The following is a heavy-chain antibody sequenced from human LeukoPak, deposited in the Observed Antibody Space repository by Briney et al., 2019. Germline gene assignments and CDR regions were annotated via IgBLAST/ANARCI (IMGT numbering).Heavy chain of an antibody. CDR3: ARSNYDFWSGYYFAYFDY. J-gene: IGHJ4*02. Sequence: PGGSLRLSCAASGFTFRRYGMSWVRQAPGKGLEWVANIKQDGSEKYYVDSVKGRFTISRDNSENSLYLQMNSLRAEDTAVYYCARSNYDFWSGYYFAYFDYWGQGTLVTVSS. CDR1: GFTFRRYG. D-gene: IGHD3-3*01. CDR2: IKQDGSEK. V-gene: IGHV3-7*01.